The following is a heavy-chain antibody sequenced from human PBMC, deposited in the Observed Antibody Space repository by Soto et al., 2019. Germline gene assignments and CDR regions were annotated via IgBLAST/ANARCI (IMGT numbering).Heavy chain of an antibody. J-gene: IGHJ5*02. D-gene: IGHD3-10*01. V-gene: IGHV4-30-4*01. Sequence: SETLSLTCTVSGGSINSGDYYWSWIRQPPGKGLEWIGYIYYSGSTSYNPSLKSRLIMSVDTSKNEFSLRLSSVTAADTAVYYCARDQTSGASGHHWFDRWGQGTLVTVSS. CDR1: GGSINSGDYY. CDR2: IYYSGST. CDR3: ARDQTSGASGHHWFDR.